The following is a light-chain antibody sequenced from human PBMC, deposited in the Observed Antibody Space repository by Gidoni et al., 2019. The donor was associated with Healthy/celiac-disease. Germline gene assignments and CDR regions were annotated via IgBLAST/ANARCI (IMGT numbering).Light chain of an antibody. Sequence: DIQMTQSPSSLSASVGYRVTITCQASQDISNYLNWYQMKPGKAPKLLIYDASNLETGVPSRFSGSGSGTDFTFTISSLQPEDIATYYCQQYDNLPITFGQGTRLEIK. CDR3: QQYDNLPIT. CDR1: QDISNY. CDR2: DAS. V-gene: IGKV1-33*01. J-gene: IGKJ5*01.